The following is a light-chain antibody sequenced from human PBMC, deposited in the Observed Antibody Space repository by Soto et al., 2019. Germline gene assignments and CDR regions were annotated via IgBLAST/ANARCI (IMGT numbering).Light chain of an antibody. J-gene: IGKJ1*01. CDR2: DAS. CDR3: QQYNSYPWT. V-gene: IGKV3D-11*01. Sequence: EIVLTQSPATLSLSLGERVTISCRAGQGVSSYLAWYQQKPGQAPRLLIYDASTRATGIPARFSGSGSGTDFTLAISSLQPEDFATYYCQQYNSYPWTFGQGTKVDIK. CDR1: QGVSSY.